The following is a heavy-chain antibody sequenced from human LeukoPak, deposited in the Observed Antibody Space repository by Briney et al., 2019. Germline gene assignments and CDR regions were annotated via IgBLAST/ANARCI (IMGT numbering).Heavy chain of an antibody. CDR2: ISYDGSSK. CDR1: GFTFNSYA. V-gene: IGHV3-30*01. J-gene: IGHJ4*02. D-gene: IGHD3-10*01. Sequence: GGSLRLSCAASGFTFNSYAMHWVRQAPGKGLEWVAVISYDGSSKYYADSVKGRFTISRDNSKNTLFLQMNSLRAEDTVVYYCARDDYYASGTLAYYFDYWGQGTLVAVSS. CDR3: ARDDYYASGTLAYYFDY.